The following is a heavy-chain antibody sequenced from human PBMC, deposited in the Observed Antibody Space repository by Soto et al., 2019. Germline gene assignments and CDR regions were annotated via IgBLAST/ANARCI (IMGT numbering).Heavy chain of an antibody. CDR3: PTHHSSGPTGDVFDI. CDR1: GFTFSNAW. J-gene: IGHJ3*02. D-gene: IGHD3-22*01. CDR2: IKSKTDGGTT. V-gene: IGHV3-15*07. Sequence: GGSLRLSCAASGFTFSNAWMNWVRQAPGKGLEWVGRIKSKTDGGTTDYAAPVNGRFTISRDDSKNTLYLQMKSLKTEDTAVYYFPTHHSSGPTGDVFDIWGQGTMVTVPS.